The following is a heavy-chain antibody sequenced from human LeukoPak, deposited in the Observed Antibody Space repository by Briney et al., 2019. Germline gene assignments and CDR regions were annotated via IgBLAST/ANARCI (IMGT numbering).Heavy chain of an antibody. J-gene: IGHJ4*02. CDR3: ASALVRGYYFDY. Sequence: PSETLSLTCAVSGGSISSGGYSWSWIRQPPGKGLEWIGYIYHSGSTYYNPFLKSRVTISVDRSKNQFSLKLSSVTAADTAVYYYASALVRGYYFDYWDQGTLVTVSS. D-gene: IGHD3-10*01. CDR1: GGSISSGGYS. V-gene: IGHV4-30-2*01. CDR2: IYHSGST.